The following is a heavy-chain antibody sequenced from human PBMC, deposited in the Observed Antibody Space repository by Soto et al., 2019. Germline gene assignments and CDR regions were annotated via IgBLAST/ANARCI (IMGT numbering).Heavy chain of an antibody. J-gene: IGHJ2*01. V-gene: IGHV3-23*01. CDR2: ISGSGGST. CDR3: AKVTDPGDPWWYFAL. CDR1: GFTFSSYA. Sequence: EVQLLESGGGLVQPGGSLRLSCAASGFTFSSYAMNWVRQAPGKGLEWVSAISGSGGSTYYADSVKGRFTISRDNSKNTLYRQMNSLRAEDTAVYYCAKVTDPGDPWWYFALWGRGTLVTVSS.